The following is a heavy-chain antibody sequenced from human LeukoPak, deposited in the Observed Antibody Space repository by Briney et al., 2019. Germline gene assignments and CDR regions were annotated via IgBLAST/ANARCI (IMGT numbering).Heavy chain of an antibody. V-gene: IGHV4-34*01. CDR2: ISHSGST. CDR3: ARGLEPIYYYYGMDV. J-gene: IGHJ6*02. Sequence: SETLSLTCAVYGGSFSGYYWSWIRQPPGKGLEWIGEISHSGSTNYNPSLKSRVTISVDTSKNQFSLKLSSVTAADTAVYYCARGLEPIYYYYGMDVWGQGTTVTVSS. D-gene: IGHD1-1*01. CDR1: GGSFSGYY.